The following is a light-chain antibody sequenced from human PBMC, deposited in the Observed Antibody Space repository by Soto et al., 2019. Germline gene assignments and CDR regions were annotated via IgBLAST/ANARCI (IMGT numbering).Light chain of an antibody. CDR2: GAS. CDR3: QHHITWPPT. J-gene: IGKJ4*01. V-gene: IGKV3-15*01. Sequence: EIVMTQSPATLSVSPEERATLSCRASQSVSSNPAWYQQKPGQAPRLLMYGASTRATGVPARFSGSGSGTEFTLTISSLQSEDFAVYYCQHHITWPPTFGGGTKVEIK. CDR1: QSVSSN.